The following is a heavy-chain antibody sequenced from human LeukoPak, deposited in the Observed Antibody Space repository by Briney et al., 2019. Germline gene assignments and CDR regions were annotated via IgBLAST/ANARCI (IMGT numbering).Heavy chain of an antibody. CDR2: MNPNSGNT. V-gene: IGHV1-8*03. CDR3: ARGGDPYLDYYGSGSYVDV. Sequence: ASVKVSCKASGYTFTSYDINWVRQATGQGLEWMGWMNPNSGNTGYAQKFQGRVTITRNTSISTAYMELSSLRSEDTAVYYCARGGDPYLDYYGSGSYVDVWGKGTTVTISS. CDR1: GYTFTSYD. J-gene: IGHJ6*03. D-gene: IGHD3-10*01.